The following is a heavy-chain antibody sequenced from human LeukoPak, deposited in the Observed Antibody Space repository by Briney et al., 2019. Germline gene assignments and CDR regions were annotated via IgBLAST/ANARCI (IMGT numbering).Heavy chain of an antibody. D-gene: IGHD3-10*01. CDR3: AKAGGLAIEFFQH. V-gene: IGHV3-23*01. Sequence: PGGSLRLPCAASGFTFSSYAMSWVRQAPGKGLEYVSGISSGGTRYDADSVRGRFTISRDNSRNTLYLQMSSLRAEDTAIYYCAKAGGLAIEFFQHWGQGTLVTVSS. CDR2: ISSGGTR. CDR1: GFTFSSYA. J-gene: IGHJ1*01.